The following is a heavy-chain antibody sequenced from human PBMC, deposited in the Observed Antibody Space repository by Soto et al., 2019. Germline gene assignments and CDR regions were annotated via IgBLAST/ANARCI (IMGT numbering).Heavy chain of an antibody. CDR1: GFTFSSYA. CDR2: ISYDGSNK. CDR3: AREQYSSGWYGGAFDI. V-gene: IGHV3-30-3*01. J-gene: IGHJ3*02. D-gene: IGHD6-19*01. Sequence: QVQLVESGGGVVQPGRSLRLSCAASGFTFSSYAMHWVRQAPGKGLEWVAVISYDGSNKYYADSVKGRFTISRDHSKNALYLQRNSLRAEDTAVYYCAREQYSSGWYGGAFDIWGQGTMVTVSS.